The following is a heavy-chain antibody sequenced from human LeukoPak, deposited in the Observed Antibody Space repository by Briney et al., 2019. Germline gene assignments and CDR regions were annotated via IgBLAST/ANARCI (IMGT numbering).Heavy chain of an antibody. Sequence: SETLSLTCTVSGGSSSSYYWSWIPQPPGKGLEWIGYIYYSGSINYNPSLKSRVTISVDTSKNQFSLKLSSVTAADTAVYYCPRGPTAMVSYYFDYWGQGTLVTVSS. CDR3: PRGPTAMVSYYFDY. V-gene: IGHV4-59*01. CDR1: GGSSSSYY. D-gene: IGHD5-18*01. J-gene: IGHJ4*02. CDR2: IYYSGSI.